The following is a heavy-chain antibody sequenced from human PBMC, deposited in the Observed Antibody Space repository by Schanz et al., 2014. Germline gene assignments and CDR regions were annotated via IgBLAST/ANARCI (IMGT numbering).Heavy chain of an antibody. D-gene: IGHD2-21*01. CDR3: AREDCSATSCYFRY. Sequence: EVQLVESGGGVVQPGGSLRLSCATSGFTFITYTMNWVRQTPGKGLEWVSFISSSGTSIYYADSVKGRFTISRDNSNNTVYLQMNTLRAEDTAVYYCAREDCSATSCYFRYWGQGTLVTVSS. CDR1: GFTFITYT. V-gene: IGHV3-48*01. CDR2: ISSSGTSI. J-gene: IGHJ4*02.